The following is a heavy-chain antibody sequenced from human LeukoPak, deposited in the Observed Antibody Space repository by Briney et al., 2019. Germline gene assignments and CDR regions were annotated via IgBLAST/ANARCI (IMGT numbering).Heavy chain of an antibody. Sequence: SVKVSCKASGGTFSSYAISWVRQAPGQGLEWMGGIIPIFGTANYAQKFQGRVTITADESTSTAYMEVSSLRSEDTAVYYCARGYCSGGSCYGAAFDIWGQGTMVTVSS. CDR2: IIPIFGTA. CDR1: GGTFSSYA. CDR3: ARGYCSGGSCYGAAFDI. V-gene: IGHV1-69*01. J-gene: IGHJ3*02. D-gene: IGHD2-15*01.